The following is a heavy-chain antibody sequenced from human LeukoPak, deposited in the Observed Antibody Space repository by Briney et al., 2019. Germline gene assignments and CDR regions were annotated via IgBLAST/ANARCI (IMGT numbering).Heavy chain of an antibody. D-gene: IGHD6-19*01. V-gene: IGHV4-59*12. Sequence: SETLSLTCTVSGVSISNYYWNWIRQPPGKGLEWIGYIHYSGSANNSPSLKSRVTTSVDTSKNQFSLKLSSVTAADTAVYYCARPVSGRIAVARYYYFDYWGQGTLVTVSS. CDR3: ARPVSGRIAVARYYYFDY. J-gene: IGHJ4*02. CDR1: GVSISNYY. CDR2: IHYSGSA.